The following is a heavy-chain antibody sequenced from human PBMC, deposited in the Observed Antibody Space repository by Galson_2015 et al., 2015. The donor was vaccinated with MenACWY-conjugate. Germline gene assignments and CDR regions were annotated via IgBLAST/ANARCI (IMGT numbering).Heavy chain of an antibody. J-gene: IGHJ4*02. CDR1: GFTFSSYW. CDR3: AMDTRGPFDY. CDR2: IKQDGREK. D-gene: IGHD3/OR15-3a*01. Sequence: SLRLSCAVSGFTFSSYWMSWVRQAPGKGLEWVANIKQDGREKNYVDSVKGRFTISRDNAGNSVYLQMDSLRVEDTAVYYCAMDTRGPFDYWGQGTLVTVSS. V-gene: IGHV3-7*03.